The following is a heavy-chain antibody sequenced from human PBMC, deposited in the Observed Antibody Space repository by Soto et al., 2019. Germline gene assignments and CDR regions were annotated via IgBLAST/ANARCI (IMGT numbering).Heavy chain of an antibody. CDR3: ARQDSYYYYGMDV. V-gene: IGHV4-39*01. CDR2: IYYGGST. J-gene: IGHJ6*02. Sequence: SETLSLTCTVSGGSISSISYYWGWIRQPPGEGLEWIASIYYGGSTVYNPSLKSRVTISIDMSKNQFSLKLSSVTATDTAVYYCARQDSYYYYGMDVWGQGTTVTVSS. CDR1: GGSISSISYY.